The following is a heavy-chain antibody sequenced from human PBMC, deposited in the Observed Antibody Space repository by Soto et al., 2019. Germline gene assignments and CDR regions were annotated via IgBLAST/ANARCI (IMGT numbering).Heavy chain of an antibody. D-gene: IGHD6-13*01. CDR3: ARRASSSWLPFDY. J-gene: IGHJ4*02. CDR2: ISKDSGRAT. Sequence: GGSLRLSCAASGFIFRDWFMSWIRQAPGKGLEWISYISKDSGRATRYADSVKSRLTISKDTSKSQVVLTMTNMDPVDTATYYCARRASSSWLPFDYWGQGTLVTVSS. V-gene: IGHV3-11*01. CDR1: GFIFRDWF.